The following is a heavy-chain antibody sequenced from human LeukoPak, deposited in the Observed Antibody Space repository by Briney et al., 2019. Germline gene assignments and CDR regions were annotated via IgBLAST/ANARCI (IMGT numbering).Heavy chain of an antibody. Sequence: GASVKVSCKASGGTFSSYAISWVRQAPGQGLEWMGRIIPILGIANYAQKFQGRVTITADKSTSTAYMELSSLRSEDTAVYYRAARDGYNNLDYWGQGTLVTVSS. V-gene: IGHV1-69*04. CDR2: IIPILGIA. CDR1: GGTFSSYA. D-gene: IGHD5-24*01. CDR3: AARDGYNNLDY. J-gene: IGHJ4*02.